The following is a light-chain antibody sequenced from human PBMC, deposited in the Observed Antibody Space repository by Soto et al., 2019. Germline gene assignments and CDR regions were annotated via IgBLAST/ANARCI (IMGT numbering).Light chain of an antibody. CDR2: GAS. Sequence: EVVLTQSPGTLSLFPGDRATLSCRASQSFRGNYLGWYQQKPGQAPRLLLYGASSRATGIPARFSGSGSGTDFTLTISSLEPEDFAVYYCQQRDNWPRTFGQGTKVDIK. V-gene: IGKV3D-20*02. CDR3: QQRDNWPRT. J-gene: IGKJ1*01. CDR1: QSFRGNY.